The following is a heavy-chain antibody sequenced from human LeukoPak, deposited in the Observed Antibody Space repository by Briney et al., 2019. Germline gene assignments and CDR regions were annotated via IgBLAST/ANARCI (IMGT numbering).Heavy chain of an antibody. CDR3: AREDSGSYCFDY. CDR1: GGSISNYY. J-gene: IGHJ4*02. Sequence: SETLSLTCTVSGGSISNYYWSWIRQPAGKGLEWIGRIYSSGSTDYNPSLKSRVTMSVDTSKNQFSLKLSSVTAADTAVYYCAREDSGSYCFDYWGQGTLVTVSS. CDR2: IYSSGST. D-gene: IGHD1-26*01. V-gene: IGHV4-4*07.